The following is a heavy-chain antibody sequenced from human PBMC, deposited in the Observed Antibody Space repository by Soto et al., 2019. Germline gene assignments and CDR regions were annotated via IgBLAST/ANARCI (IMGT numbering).Heavy chain of an antibody. CDR2: ISYDGSNK. CDR3: VKMAMGLVHYYYYGMDV. CDR1: GFTFSSYG. J-gene: IGHJ6*02. D-gene: IGHD2-8*01. V-gene: IGHV3-30*18. Sequence: QVQLVESGGGVVQPGRSLRLSCAASGFTFSSYGMHWVRQAPGKGLEWVAVISYDGSNKYYADSVKGRFTISRDNSKNTLYLQMNSLRAEDTAVYYCVKMAMGLVHYYYYGMDVWGQGTTVTVSS.